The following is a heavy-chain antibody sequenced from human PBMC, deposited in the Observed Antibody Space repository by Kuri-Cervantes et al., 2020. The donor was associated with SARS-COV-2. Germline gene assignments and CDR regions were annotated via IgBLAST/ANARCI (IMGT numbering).Heavy chain of an antibody. D-gene: IGHD3-10*01. V-gene: IGHV3-30*02. J-gene: IGHJ6*02. CDR2: IWYDGSNK. CDR3: AKNMVRGVTTDV. Sequence: GESLKISCAASGFTFSSYGMHWVRQAPGKGLEWVAVIWYDGSNKYYADSVKGRFTISRDNSKNTLYLQMNSLRAEDTAVYYCAKNMVRGVTTDVWAKGPRSPSP. CDR1: GFTFSSYG.